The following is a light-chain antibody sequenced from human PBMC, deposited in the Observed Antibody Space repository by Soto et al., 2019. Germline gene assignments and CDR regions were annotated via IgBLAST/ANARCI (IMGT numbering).Light chain of an antibody. CDR3: QQCNSDPFT. J-gene: IGKJ3*01. CDR1: QGISSG. Sequence: AIQLTQSPPSLPASVGDRVIITCRASQGISSGLAWYQQKPGKAPKVVMYEASSMESGVPSRFSGSGSGTDFTLTISSLQPEDFATYYCQQCNSDPFTFGPGTKVDIK. V-gene: IGKV1-13*02. CDR2: EAS.